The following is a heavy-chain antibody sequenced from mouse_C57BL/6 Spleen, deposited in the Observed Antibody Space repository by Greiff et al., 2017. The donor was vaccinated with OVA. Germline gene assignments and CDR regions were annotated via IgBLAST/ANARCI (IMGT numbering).Heavy chain of an antibody. V-gene: IGHV1-64*01. CDR2: IHPNSGST. CDR3: ARGGCYYGSSFDY. Sequence: QVQLQQPGAELVKPGASVKLSCKASGYTFTSYWMHWVKQRPGQGLEWIGMIHPNSGSTNYNEKFKSKATLTVDKSSSTAYMQLSSLTSEDSAVYDCARGGCYYGSSFDYWGQGTTLTVSS. J-gene: IGHJ2*01. CDR1: GYTFTSYW. D-gene: IGHD1-1*01.